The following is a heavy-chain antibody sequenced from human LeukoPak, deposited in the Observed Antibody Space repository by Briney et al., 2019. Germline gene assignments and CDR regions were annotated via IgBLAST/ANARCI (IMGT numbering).Heavy chain of an antibody. V-gene: IGHV3-30*02. CDR1: GFTFSSYG. D-gene: IGHD6-6*01. CDR2: IRYDGSNK. CDR3: AGGESEYSSSGDFAY. Sequence: QPGGSLRLSCAASGFTFSSYGMHWVRQAPGKGLEWVAFIRYDGSNKYYADSVKGRFTISRDNARDSLYLQLNSLRAEDTAVYYCAGGESEYSSSGDFAYWGQGTLVTVSS. J-gene: IGHJ4*02.